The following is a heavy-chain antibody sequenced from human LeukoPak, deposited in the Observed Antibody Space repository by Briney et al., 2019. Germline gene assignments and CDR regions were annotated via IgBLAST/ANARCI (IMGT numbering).Heavy chain of an antibody. CDR2: ISSSSSYI. V-gene: IGHV3-21*01. Sequence: GPLRLSCAASGFTFSSYSMNWVRQAPGKGLEWVSSISSSSSYIYYADSVKGRFTISRDNAKNSLYLQMNSLRAEDTAVYYCARDSRYSGYDYVDFDYWGQGTLVTVSS. D-gene: IGHD5-12*01. J-gene: IGHJ4*02. CDR1: GFTFSSYS. CDR3: ARDSRYSGYDYVDFDY.